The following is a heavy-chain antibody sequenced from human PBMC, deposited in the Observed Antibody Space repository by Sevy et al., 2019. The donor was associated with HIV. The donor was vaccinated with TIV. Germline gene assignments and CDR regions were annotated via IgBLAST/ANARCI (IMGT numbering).Heavy chain of an antibody. D-gene: IGHD3-16*01. Sequence: GGSLRLSCAASEITFSNYAMSWVRQAPGKGLEWVSSISGSGCETYYADSVKGRFTISRDKSKNTLYLQMNSLRAEDTAVYYCAKDLILVVGEALDIWGQGTMVTVSS. CDR2: ISGSGCET. CDR1: EITFSNYA. V-gene: IGHV3-23*01. CDR3: AKDLILVVGEALDI. J-gene: IGHJ3*02.